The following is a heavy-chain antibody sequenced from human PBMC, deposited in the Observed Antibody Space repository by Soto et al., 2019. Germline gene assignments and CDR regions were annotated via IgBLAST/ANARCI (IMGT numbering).Heavy chain of an antibody. V-gene: IGHV4-39*01. Sequence: TSEMMSLSCTVSGGSISGSDYNWGWISKPPGEGLEWIASIYYSGSTYYNPSLKSRLTISVDTSKNQFSLKLSSVTAADTAVYYCARHLYGSGIVGQHWGQGILVTVSS. CDR1: GGSISGSDYN. D-gene: IGHD3-10*01. CDR2: IYYSGST. J-gene: IGHJ1*01. CDR3: ARHLYGSGIVGQH.